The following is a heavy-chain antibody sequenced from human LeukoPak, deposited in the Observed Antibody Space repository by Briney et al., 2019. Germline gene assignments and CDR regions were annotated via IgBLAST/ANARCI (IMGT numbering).Heavy chain of an antibody. CDR3: ARDRADTAMAINFDY. CDR1: GYTFTSYY. D-gene: IGHD5-18*01. V-gene: IGHV1-46*01. Sequence: ASVKVSCKASGYTFTSYYMHWVRQAPGQGLERMGIINPSGGSTSYAQKFQGRVTMTRDTSTSTVYMELSSLRSEDTAVYYCARDRADTAMAINFDYWGQGTLVTVSS. J-gene: IGHJ4*02. CDR2: INPSGGST.